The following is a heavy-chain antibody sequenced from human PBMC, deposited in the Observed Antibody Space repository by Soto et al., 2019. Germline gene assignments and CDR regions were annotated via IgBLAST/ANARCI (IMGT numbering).Heavy chain of an antibody. CDR3: ARGVVGASTGFQH. V-gene: IGHV4-59*01. J-gene: IGHJ1*01. Sequence: PSETLSLTCTVSGGSISSFHWSWIRQPPGKGLEWIGFISNSGSTNYNPSLKSRVTISLDTSKNQFSLKLSSVSAADKAVYYCARGVVGASTGFQHWGQGTLVTV. CDR2: ISNSGST. D-gene: IGHD1-26*01. CDR1: GGSISSFH.